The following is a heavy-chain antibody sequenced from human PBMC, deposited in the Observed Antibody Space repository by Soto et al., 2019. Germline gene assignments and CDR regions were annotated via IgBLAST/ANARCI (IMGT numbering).Heavy chain of an antibody. CDR2: ISSSSSTI. CDR1: GFTFSSYS. Sequence: EVQLVESGGGLVQPGGSLRLSCAASGFTFSSYSMNWVRQAPGKGLEWVSYISSSSSTIYYADSVKGRFTISRDNAKNSLYLQMNSLRAEDTAVYSCAREVTTHPTVCFDYWGQGTLVTVSS. J-gene: IGHJ4*02. V-gene: IGHV3-48*01. D-gene: IGHD4-17*01. CDR3: AREVTTHPTVCFDY.